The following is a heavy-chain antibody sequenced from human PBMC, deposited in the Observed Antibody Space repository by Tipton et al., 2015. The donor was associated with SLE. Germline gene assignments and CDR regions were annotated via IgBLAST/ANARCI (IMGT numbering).Heavy chain of an antibody. V-gene: IGHV4-39*01. CDR1: GGSISSNNFF. CDR3: ARQGGLDALDI. CDR2: IYYSGSA. J-gene: IGHJ3*02. D-gene: IGHD2-15*01. Sequence: TLSLTCTVSGGSISSNNFFWSWLRQHPGKGLEWIGYIYYSGSAFYNPSLKSRVTISVDTSKNQFSLRLGSVTAADTAVFYCARQGGLDALDIWGQGTMVTVSS.